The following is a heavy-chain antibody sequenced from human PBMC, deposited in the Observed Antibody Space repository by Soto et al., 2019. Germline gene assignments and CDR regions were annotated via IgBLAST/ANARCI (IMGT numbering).Heavy chain of an antibody. D-gene: IGHD3-22*01. CDR3: TTDSPHSYDISPRSYWYFDL. CDR1: GFTFSNAW. CDR2: IKSKTDGGTT. V-gene: IGHV3-15*01. J-gene: IGHJ2*01. Sequence: EVQLVESGGGLVKPGGSLRLSCAASGFTFSNAWMSWVRQAPGKGLEWVGRIKSKTDGGTTDYAAPVKGRFTISRDDSKNTLNLQMTSLKTEDPAVYYCTTDSPHSYDISPRSYWYFDLWGRGTLVTVPS.